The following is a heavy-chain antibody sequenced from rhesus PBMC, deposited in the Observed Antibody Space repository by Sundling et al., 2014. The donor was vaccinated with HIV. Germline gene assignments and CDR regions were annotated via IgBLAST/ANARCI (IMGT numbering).Heavy chain of an antibody. V-gene: IGHV1S2*01. CDR2: INPYSGNT. Sequence: QVQLVQSGAEVKKPGSSVKVSCKASGYTFTDYYIHWVRQGPRQGLEWMGWINPYSGNTKFPQKFQGRVTMTRDTSTTTAYMELSSLRSEDTAVYYCARVQYSWNYMSAFDFWGQGLRVIVSS. CDR3: ARVQYSWNYMSAFDF. D-gene: IGHD1-1-1*01. CDR1: GYTFTDYY. J-gene: IGHJ3*01.